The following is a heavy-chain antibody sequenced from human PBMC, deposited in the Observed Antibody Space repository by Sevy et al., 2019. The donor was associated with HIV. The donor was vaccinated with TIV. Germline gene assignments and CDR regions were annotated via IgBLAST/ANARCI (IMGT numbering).Heavy chain of an antibody. J-gene: IGHJ5*02. CDR3: VRDKEVGASILDA. Sequence: GGSLRLSCVACGFNHRNLWESWARRAPGEGLECVGDIKQGGSDAYYVDSVKGRFTISRDNAKNSLYLQMNSLRDEDTAMYFCVRDKEVGASILDAWGQGTPVTVSS. CDR1: GFNHRNLW. V-gene: IGHV3-7*03. D-gene: IGHD1-26*01. CDR2: IKQGGSDA.